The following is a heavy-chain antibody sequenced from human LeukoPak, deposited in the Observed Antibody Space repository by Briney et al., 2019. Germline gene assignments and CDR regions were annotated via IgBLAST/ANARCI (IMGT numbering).Heavy chain of an antibody. CDR2: ISYDGSNK. CDR1: GFTFSSYA. V-gene: IGHV3-30*04. D-gene: IGHD2-2*01. J-gene: IGHJ6*04. Sequence: GGSLRLSCAASGFTFSSYAMSWVRQAPGKGLEWVAVISYDGSNKYYADSVKGRFTISRDNSKNTLYLQMNSLRAEDTAVYYCARAPGVVPASSYYYYYGMDVWGKGTTVTVSS. CDR3: ARAPGVVPASSYYYYYGMDV.